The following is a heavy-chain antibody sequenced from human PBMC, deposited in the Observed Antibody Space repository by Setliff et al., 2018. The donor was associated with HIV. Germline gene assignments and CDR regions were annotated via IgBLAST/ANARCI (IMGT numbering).Heavy chain of an antibody. D-gene: IGHD5-12*01. J-gene: IGHJ4*02. V-gene: IGHV4-59*03. CDR1: GASISSYY. Sequence: PSETLSLTCSVSGASISSYYWSWIRQPPGKGLEWIGYISPTENTNYNPSLKSRVTISTDTSKNQFSLNVRSVTAADTAVYFCAKSSPSIGYISDHWGQGTLVTVS. CDR3: AKSSPSIGYISDH. CDR2: ISPTENT.